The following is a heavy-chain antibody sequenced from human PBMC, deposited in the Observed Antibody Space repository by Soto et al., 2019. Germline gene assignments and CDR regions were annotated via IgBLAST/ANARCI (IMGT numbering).Heavy chain of an antibody. Sequence: SETLSLTCAVSGGSISSSNWWSWVRQPPGKGLEWIGYIYYSGSTNYNPSLKSRVTISVDTSKNQFSLKLSSVTAADTAVYYCARDYGDYFDYWGQGTLVTVSS. CDR3: ARDYGDYFDY. V-gene: IGHV4-4*02. J-gene: IGHJ4*02. D-gene: IGHD4-17*01. CDR1: GGSISSSNW. CDR2: IYYSGST.